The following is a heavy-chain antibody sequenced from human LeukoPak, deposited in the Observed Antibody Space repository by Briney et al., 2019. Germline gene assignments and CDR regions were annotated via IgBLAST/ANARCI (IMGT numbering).Heavy chain of an antibody. J-gene: IGHJ4*02. Sequence: SETLSLTCTVSGGSISSYYRSWIRQPPGKGLEWIGEINHSGSTNYNPSLKSRVTISVDTSKNQFSLKLSSVTAADTAVYYCARVSWSLFDYWGQGTLVTVSS. CDR2: INHSGST. D-gene: IGHD1-1*01. CDR3: ARVSWSLFDY. V-gene: IGHV4-34*01. CDR1: GGSISSYY.